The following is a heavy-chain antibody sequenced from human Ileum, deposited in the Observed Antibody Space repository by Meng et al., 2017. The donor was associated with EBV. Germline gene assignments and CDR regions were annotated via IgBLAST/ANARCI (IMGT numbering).Heavy chain of an antibody. J-gene: IGHJ5*02. V-gene: IGHV1-3*01. CDR1: EFHFINYA. D-gene: IGHD2/OR15-2a*01. CDR3: ARDLRYGLKLLPYYSDP. Sequence: VQLLEAGAGVKNTGASRKVSGKCFEFHFINYAIQWGRPAPGQGLEWMGWINAGNGNTKFSQTFQGRVSIRRDTSASTVYMELSSLRSEDTAVYYCARDLRYGLKLLPYYSDPWGQGTLVTVSS. CDR2: INAGNGNT.